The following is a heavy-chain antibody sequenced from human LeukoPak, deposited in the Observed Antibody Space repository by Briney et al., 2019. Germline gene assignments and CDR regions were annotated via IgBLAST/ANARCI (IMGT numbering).Heavy chain of an antibody. CDR1: GGSISSYY. CDR2: IYTSGST. V-gene: IGHV4-4*09. Sequence: SETLSLTCTVSGGSISSYYWSWIRQPPGKGLEWIGYIYTSGSTNYNPSLKSRVTISVDTSKNQFSPKLSSVTAADTAVYYCARHSVGGTTAAYYFDYWGQGTLVTVSS. CDR3: ARHSVGGTTAAYYFDY. D-gene: IGHD1-7*01. J-gene: IGHJ4*02.